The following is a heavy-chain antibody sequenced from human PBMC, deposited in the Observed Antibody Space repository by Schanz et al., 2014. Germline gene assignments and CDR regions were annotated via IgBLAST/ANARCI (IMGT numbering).Heavy chain of an antibody. CDR2: ISSSGTTI. Sequence: QLVGSGGGVVQPGRSLRLSCAASGFIFSNYGMHWVRQAPGKGLEWVSYISSSGTTIYYADSVKGRFTISRDNAKNSLFLQMNSLRVEDTAVYYCARLPVGYGSGIWDVWGQGTSVTVSS. D-gene: IGHD3-10*01. V-gene: IGHV3-48*01. CDR3: ARLPVGYGSGIWDV. CDR1: GFIFSNYG. J-gene: IGHJ6*02.